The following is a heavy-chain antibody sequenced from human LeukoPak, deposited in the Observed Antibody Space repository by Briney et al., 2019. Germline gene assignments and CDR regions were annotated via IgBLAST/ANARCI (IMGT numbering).Heavy chain of an antibody. CDR1: GYTLTELS. D-gene: IGHD1-7*01. CDR2: FDPEDGET. Sequence: GASVKVSCKVSGYTLTELSMHWVRQAPGKGLEWMGGFDPEDGETIYAQKFQGRVTMTEDTSTDTAYMELSSLRSEDTAVYYCARGVYPDWNLRVALGYWGQGTLVTVSS. J-gene: IGHJ4*02. V-gene: IGHV1-24*01. CDR3: ARGVYPDWNLRVALGY.